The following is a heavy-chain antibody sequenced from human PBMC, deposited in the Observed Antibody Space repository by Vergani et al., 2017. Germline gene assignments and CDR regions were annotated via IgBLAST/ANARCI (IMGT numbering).Heavy chain of an antibody. V-gene: IGHV4-59*01. J-gene: IGHJ4*02. D-gene: IGHD3-22*01. Sequence: QVQLQESGPGLVKPSETLSLTCTVSGGSISSYYWSWIRQPPGKGLEWIGYIYYSGSTNYNPSLKSRVTISVDTSKNQFSLKLSSLTAADTAVYYCATGHGWLFDYWGQGTLVTVSS. CDR2: IYYSGST. CDR3: ATGHGWLFDY. CDR1: GGSISSYY.